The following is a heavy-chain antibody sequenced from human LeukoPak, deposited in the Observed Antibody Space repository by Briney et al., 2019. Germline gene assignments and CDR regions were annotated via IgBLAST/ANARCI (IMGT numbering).Heavy chain of an antibody. J-gene: IGHJ6*02. CDR3: ASRIAVAGDYYYYGMDV. CDR1: GGSISSSNW. V-gene: IGHV4-4*02. CDR2: IYHSGST. Sequence: SETLSLTCAVSGGSISSSNWWSWVRQPPGKGLEWIGEIYHSGSTNYNPSLKSRVTISVDTSKNQFSLKLSSVTAADTAVYYCASRIAVAGDYYYYGMDVWGQGTTVTVSS. D-gene: IGHD6-19*01.